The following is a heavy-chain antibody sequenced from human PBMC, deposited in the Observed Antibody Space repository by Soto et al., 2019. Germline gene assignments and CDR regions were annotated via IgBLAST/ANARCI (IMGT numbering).Heavy chain of an antibody. V-gene: IGHV3-23*01. CDR3: AKGGNSSGWYSVGYYFDY. CDR1: GFTFSSYA. Sequence: GGSLRLSCAASGFTFSSYAMSWVRQAPGKGLEWVSAISGSGGSTYYADSVKGRFTISRDNSKNTLYLQMNSLRAEDTAVYYCAKGGNSSGWYSVGYYFDYWGQGTLVTVSS. D-gene: IGHD6-19*01. CDR2: ISGSGGST. J-gene: IGHJ4*02.